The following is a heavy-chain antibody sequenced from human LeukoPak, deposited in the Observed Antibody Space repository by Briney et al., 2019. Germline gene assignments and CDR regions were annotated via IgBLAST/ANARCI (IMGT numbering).Heavy chain of an antibody. CDR2: ISWNSRTM. D-gene: IGHD5-18*01. V-gene: IGHV3-9*03. Sequence: GGSLRLSCAASGFTFDDFAMHWVRQAPGKGLEWVSAISWNSRTMGYADSVKGRFTISRDNAKNSLYLRMNSLRAEDMALYYCAKDSGASYSLNFDSWGQGTLVAVSS. J-gene: IGHJ4*02. CDR3: AKDSGASYSLNFDS. CDR1: GFTFDDFA.